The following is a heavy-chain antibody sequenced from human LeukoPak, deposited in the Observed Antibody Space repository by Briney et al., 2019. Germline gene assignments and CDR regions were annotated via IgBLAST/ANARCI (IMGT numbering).Heavy chain of an antibody. V-gene: IGHV3-48*03. CDR2: ISSSGSAI. Sequence: GGSLRLSCAASGFTFSSYEMNWVRQAPGKGLGWASFISSSGSAIHYADSVRGRFTISRDNAKNSLFLQMSRLRAEDTAVYYCAREKLSFFDSSGYFDYWGQGTLVTVSS. D-gene: IGHD3-22*01. CDR3: AREKLSFFDSSGYFDY. J-gene: IGHJ4*02. CDR1: GFTFSSYE.